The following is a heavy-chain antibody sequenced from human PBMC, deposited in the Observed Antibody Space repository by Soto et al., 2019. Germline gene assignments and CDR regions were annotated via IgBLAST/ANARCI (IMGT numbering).Heavy chain of an antibody. D-gene: IGHD3-3*01. Sequence: QVQLQEWGPGLVKPSGTLSLTCAVSGGSISSSNWWTWVRQPPGKGLEWIGEIYHSGSTNYNTSLKSRVTISVDKSKNQFSLKVTSVTAADTAVYYCAILLRSTYGMDVWGQGTTVTVSS. CDR1: GGSISSSNW. CDR2: IYHSGST. V-gene: IGHV4-4*02. J-gene: IGHJ6*02. CDR3: AILLRSTYGMDV.